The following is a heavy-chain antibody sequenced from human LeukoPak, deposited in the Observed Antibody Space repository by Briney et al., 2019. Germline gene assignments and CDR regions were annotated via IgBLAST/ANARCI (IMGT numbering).Heavy chain of an antibody. CDR1: GFTFSNYG. V-gene: IGHV3-23*01. CDR3: ATISAPTRAFDI. Sequence: GGTLRLSCAASGFTFSNYGMNWVRQAPGKGLEWVSDIGPSGTNTYYADSVKGRFTISRDNSKNTVYLQMNSLRAEDTAVYYCATISAPTRAFDIWGQGTMVTVSS. D-gene: IGHD3-9*01. J-gene: IGHJ3*02. CDR2: IGPSGTNT.